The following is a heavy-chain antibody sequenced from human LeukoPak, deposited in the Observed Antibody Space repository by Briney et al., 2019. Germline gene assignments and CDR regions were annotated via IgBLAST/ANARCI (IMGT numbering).Heavy chain of an antibody. CDR3: ARWTGGAASQNWFDP. J-gene: IGHJ5*02. CDR1: GFTVSSNY. V-gene: IGHV3-53*01. CDR2: IYSGGST. D-gene: IGHD6-13*01. Sequence: GGSLRLSCAASGFTVSSNYMSWVRQAPGKGLEWVSVIYSGGSTYYADSVKGRFTISRDNSKNTLYLQMNSLRAEDTAVYYCARWTGGAASQNWFDPWGQGTLVTVSS.